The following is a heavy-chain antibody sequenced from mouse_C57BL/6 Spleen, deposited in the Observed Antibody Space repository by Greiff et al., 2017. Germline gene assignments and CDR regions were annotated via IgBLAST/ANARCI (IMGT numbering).Heavy chain of an antibody. CDR3: SSERDYGNYLDY. D-gene: IGHD2-1*01. J-gene: IGHJ2*01. Sequence: EVKLMESGPELVKPGASVKISCKASGYSFTDYNMNWVKQSNGKSLEWIGVINPNYGTTSYNQKFKGKATLTVDQSSITAYMQLNSLTSEDAAVYYCSSERDYGNYLDYWGQGTTLTVSS. CDR1: GYSFTDYN. CDR2: INPNYGTT. V-gene: IGHV1-39*01.